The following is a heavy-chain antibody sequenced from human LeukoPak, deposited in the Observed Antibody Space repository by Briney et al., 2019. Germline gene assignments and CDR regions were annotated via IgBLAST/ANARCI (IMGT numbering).Heavy chain of an antibody. V-gene: IGHV4-31*03. CDR3: ARSELRADLPHSWYFDL. D-gene: IGHD1-7*01. J-gene: IGHJ2*01. CDR1: GGSISSGGYY. CDR2: IYYSGST. Sequence: SETLSLTCTVSGGSISSGGYYWSWIRQHPGKGLEWIGYIYYSGSTYYNPSLKSRVTISVDTSKNQFSLKLSSVTAADTAVYYCARSELRADLPHSWYFDLWGRGTLVTVSS.